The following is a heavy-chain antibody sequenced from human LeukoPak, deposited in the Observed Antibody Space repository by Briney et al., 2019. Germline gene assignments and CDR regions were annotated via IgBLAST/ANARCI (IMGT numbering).Heavy chain of an antibody. J-gene: IGHJ4*02. CDR3: ARDPRSGYEYYFDY. D-gene: IGHD6-13*01. Sequence: SETLSLTCTVSGGSISSGSYYWSWIRQPAGKGLEWIGRIYTSGSTYYNPSLKSRVTISVDTSKNQFSLKLSSVTAADTAVYYCARDPRSGYEYYFDYWGQGTLVTVSS. V-gene: IGHV4-61*02. CDR1: GGSISSGSYY. CDR2: IYTSGST.